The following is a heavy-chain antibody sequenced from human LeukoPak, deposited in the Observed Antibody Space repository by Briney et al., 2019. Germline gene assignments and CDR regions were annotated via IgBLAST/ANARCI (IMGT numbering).Heavy chain of an antibody. V-gene: IGHV4-31*03. Sequence: SETLSLTCTVSGGSISSGGYYWSWIRQHPGKGMEWIGYIYYSGSTYYNPSLKSRVTISVDTSKNQFSLKLSSVTAADTAVYYCARGPSGYDLPLEYWGQGTLVTVSS. CDR3: ARGPSGYDLPLEY. J-gene: IGHJ4*02. CDR2: IYYSGST. CDR1: GGSISSGGYY. D-gene: IGHD5-12*01.